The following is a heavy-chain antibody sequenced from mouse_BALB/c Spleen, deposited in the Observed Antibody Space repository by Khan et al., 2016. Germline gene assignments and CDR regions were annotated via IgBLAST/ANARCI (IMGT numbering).Heavy chain of an antibody. Sequence: VQLQQSGAELVKPGASVKLSCTASGFNIKATYMHWVKQRPEQGLEWIGRIDPANGNTKYDPKFQGKATITADTSSNTAYLQLSSLTSEDTAVYYCARSPYDYDVGFAYWGQGTLVTVSA. J-gene: IGHJ3*01. CDR3: ARSPYDYDVGFAY. D-gene: IGHD2-4*01. V-gene: IGHV14-3*02. CDR2: IDPANGNT. CDR1: GFNIKATY.